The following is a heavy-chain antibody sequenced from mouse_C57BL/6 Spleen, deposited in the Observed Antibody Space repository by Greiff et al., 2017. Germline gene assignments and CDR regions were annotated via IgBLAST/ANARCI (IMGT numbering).Heavy chain of an antibody. CDR2: IYPGNSDT. CDR1: GYTFTSYW. J-gene: IGHJ2*01. Sequence: VQLQQSGTVLARPGASVKMSCKTSGYTFTSYWMHWVKQRPGQGLEWIGAIYPGNSDTSYNQKFKGKAKLTAVTSASAAYMELSSLTNEDSAFYYCTREDYCGSSYDYWGQGTTLTVSS. D-gene: IGHD1-1*01. V-gene: IGHV1-5*01. CDR3: TREDYCGSSYDY.